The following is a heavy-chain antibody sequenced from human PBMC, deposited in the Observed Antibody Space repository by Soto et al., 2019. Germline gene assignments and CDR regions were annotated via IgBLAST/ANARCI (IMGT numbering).Heavy chain of an antibody. Sequence: QVQLQESGPGLVKPSETLSLTCTVSGGSISSYYWSWIRQPPGKGLEWIGYIYYSGSTNYNPSLKSRVTISVDTSKNPFSLKLSSVTAADTAVYYCARARDYYDSSGYYYGPRPLYYGMDVWGQGTTVTVSS. CDR3: ARARDYYDSSGYYYGPRPLYYGMDV. CDR2: IYYSGST. J-gene: IGHJ6*02. D-gene: IGHD3-22*01. V-gene: IGHV4-59*01. CDR1: GGSISSYY.